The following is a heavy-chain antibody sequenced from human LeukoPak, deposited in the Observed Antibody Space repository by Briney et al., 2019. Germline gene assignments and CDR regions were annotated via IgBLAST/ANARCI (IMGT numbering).Heavy chain of an antibody. CDR3: AREMNFWSGPLIAFDI. CDR1: GFTFSIYA. V-gene: IGHV3-21*01. CDR2: ISSSSSYI. J-gene: IGHJ3*02. Sequence: GGSLRLSCAASGFTFSIYAMSWVRQAPGKGLEWVSAISSSSSYIYYADSVKGRFTISRDNAKNSLYLQMNSLRAEDTAVYYCAREMNFWSGPLIAFDIWGQGTMVTVSS. D-gene: IGHD3-3*01.